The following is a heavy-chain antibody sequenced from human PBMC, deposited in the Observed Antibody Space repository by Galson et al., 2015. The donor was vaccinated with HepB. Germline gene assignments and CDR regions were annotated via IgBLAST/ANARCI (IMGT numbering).Heavy chain of an antibody. CDR3: ARAFSIAAALDY. D-gene: IGHD6-13*01. CDR2: ISYDGSNK. Sequence: SLRLSCAASGFTFSSYAMHWVRQAPGKGLEWVAVISYDGSNKYYADSVKGRFTISRDNSKNTLYLQMNSLRAEDTAVYYCARAFSIAAALDYWGQGTLVTVSS. V-gene: IGHV3-30*04. J-gene: IGHJ4*02. CDR1: GFTFSSYA.